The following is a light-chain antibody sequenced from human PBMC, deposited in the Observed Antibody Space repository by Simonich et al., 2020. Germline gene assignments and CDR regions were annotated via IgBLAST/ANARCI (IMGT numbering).Light chain of an antibody. V-gene: IGKV4-1*01. CDR1: QSVFYSSNNKNY. J-gene: IGKJ2*01. CDR3: QQYYSTPPT. Sequence: DLVMTQSPDSLAVSLGERATIHSKSSQSVFYSSNNKNYLAWYQQKPVQPPKLLIYWASTRESGVPDRFSGSGSGTDFTLTISSLQAEDVAVYYCQQYYSTPPTFGQGTKLEIK. CDR2: WAS.